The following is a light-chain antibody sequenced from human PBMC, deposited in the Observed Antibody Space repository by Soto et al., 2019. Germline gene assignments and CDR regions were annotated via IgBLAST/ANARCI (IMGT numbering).Light chain of an antibody. Sequence: QSVLTQPRSVSGSPGQSVTISCTGTSSDVGGYNYVSWYQEHPGKAPKLMIYDVSKRPSGVPDRFSGSKSGNTASLTISGLRAEDEADYYCCSYAGSSTYVFGTGTKV. CDR2: DVS. CDR3: CSYAGSSTYV. CDR1: SSDVGGYNY. V-gene: IGLV2-11*01. J-gene: IGLJ1*01.